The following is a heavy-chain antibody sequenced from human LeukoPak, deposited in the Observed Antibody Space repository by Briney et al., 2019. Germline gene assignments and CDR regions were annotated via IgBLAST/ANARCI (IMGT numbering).Heavy chain of an antibody. V-gene: IGHV4-34*01. D-gene: IGHD6-19*01. CDR3: ARQYSSGWPYLDH. Sequence: PSETLSLTCAVYGGSFSGYYWSWIRQPPGKGLEWIGEINHSGSTNYNPSLKSRVTISVDTSKNQFSLKLSSVTAADTAVYYCARQYSSGWPYLDHWGQGTLVTVSS. J-gene: IGHJ4*02. CDR2: INHSGST. CDR1: GGSFSGYY.